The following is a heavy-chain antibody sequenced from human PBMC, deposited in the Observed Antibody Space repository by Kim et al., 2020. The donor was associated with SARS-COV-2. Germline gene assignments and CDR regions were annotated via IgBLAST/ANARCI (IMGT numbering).Heavy chain of an antibody. J-gene: IGHJ4*02. D-gene: IGHD3-10*01. CDR1: GYSFTNYW. Sequence: GESLKISCKGSGYSFTNYWINWVRQMPGKGLEWMGTINPIDSNTKYRPSLQGHITISVDKSLSTAYLQWGSLKASDTAMYYCAVDGYYYGSGSYEKFDYWGQGALVTVSS. CDR3: AVDGYYYGSGSYEKFDY. V-gene: IGHV5-10-1*01. CDR2: INPIDSNT.